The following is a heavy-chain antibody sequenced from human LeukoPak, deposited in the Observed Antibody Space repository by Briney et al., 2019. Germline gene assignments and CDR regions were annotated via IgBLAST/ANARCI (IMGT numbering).Heavy chain of an antibody. J-gene: IGHJ4*02. CDR1: GFTVSSNY. CDR3: AKALRGAREVVDY. V-gene: IGHV3-66*02. Sequence: GGSLRLSCAASGFTVSSNYMTWVRQAPGKGLEWVSIIYSGGSTFYADSVKGRFTISRDNSKNTLYLQMNSLRAEDTAVYYCAKALRGAREVVDYWGQGTLVTVSS. CDR2: IYSGGST. D-gene: IGHD1-26*01.